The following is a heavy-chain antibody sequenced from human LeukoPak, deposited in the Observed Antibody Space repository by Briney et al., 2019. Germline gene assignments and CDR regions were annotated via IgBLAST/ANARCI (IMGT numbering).Heavy chain of an antibody. J-gene: IGHJ4*02. CDR2: IYHSGST. CDR3: ARQVFGVVIIDVGFDY. D-gene: IGHD3-3*01. Sequence: SETLSLTCTVSGGSISSYYWSWIRQPPGKGLEWIGSIYHSGSTYYNPSLKSRVTISVDTSKNQFSLKLSSVTAADTAVYYCARQVFGVVIIDVGFDYWGQGTLVTVSS. CDR1: GGSISSYY. V-gene: IGHV4-59*08.